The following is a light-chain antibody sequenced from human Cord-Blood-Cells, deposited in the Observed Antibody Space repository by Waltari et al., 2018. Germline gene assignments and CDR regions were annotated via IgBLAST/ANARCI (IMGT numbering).Light chain of an antibody. CDR1: QSLLHSNGYNY. CDR2: LGS. Sequence: DIVMTQSPLSLPVTPGEPASLSCRSSQSLLHSNGYNYLDWYLQKTGRSPQLLINLGSDQASVVRDRFSGNGAGTEITLRISRVDAKDVAVYYSMQAIQTPQTFGQGNMLEIK. CDR3: MQAIQTPQT. J-gene: IGKJ2*01. V-gene: IGKV2-28*01.